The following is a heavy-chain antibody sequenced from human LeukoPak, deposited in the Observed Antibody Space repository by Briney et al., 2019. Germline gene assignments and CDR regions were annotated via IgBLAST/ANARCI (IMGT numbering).Heavy chain of an antibody. CDR3: ARVGVVVPAAIEYYFDY. V-gene: IGHV3-66*01. J-gene: IGHJ4*02. D-gene: IGHD2-2*01. Sequence: GGSLRLSYAASGFTVIINYRSGVRQAPGKVLYGVSVIYSVGRRYYADSVKGRFTISRDNSKNTLYLQMNSIRAADTAVYYCARVGVVVPAAIEYYFDYWGQGTLVTVSS. CDR2: IYSVGRR. CDR1: GFTVIINY.